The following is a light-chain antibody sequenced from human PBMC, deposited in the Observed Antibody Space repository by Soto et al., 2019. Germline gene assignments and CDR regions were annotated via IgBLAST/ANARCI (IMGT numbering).Light chain of an antibody. CDR1: QSVTSSY. V-gene: IGKV3-20*01. J-gene: IGKJ5*01. CDR2: DAS. CDR3: QRYGNSPIT. Sequence: EIVLTQSPGTLSLSPGERATLSCRASQSVTSSYLAWYQQKPGQSPRLLIYDASNRATGIPDRFSGSGSGTDFTLTISRLEPKDFAVYYCQRYGNSPITFGQGTRLEIK.